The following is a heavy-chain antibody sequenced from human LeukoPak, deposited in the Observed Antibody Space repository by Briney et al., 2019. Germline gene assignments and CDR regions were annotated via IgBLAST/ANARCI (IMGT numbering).Heavy chain of an antibody. D-gene: IGHD6-6*01. Sequence: GGTLRLSRAVSVFTFSIYGMHWVRQAPAKGLEWVAVISYDGSNEYYADSVKGRFTISRANSKTTLYRQMNSLRAADTTVYYCMREKGTSYLSSFVYWGQGTLVTVSS. CDR3: MREKGTSYLSSFVY. V-gene: IGHV3-30*19. CDR2: ISYDGSNE. CDR1: VFTFSIYG. J-gene: IGHJ4*02.